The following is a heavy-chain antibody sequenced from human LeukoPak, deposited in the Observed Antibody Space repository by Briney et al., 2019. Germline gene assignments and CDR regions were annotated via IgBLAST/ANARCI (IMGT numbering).Heavy chain of an antibody. Sequence: GGSLRLSCAASGFTFSSYWMSWVRQAPRKGLEWVANIKQDGSEKYYVDSVKGRFTISRDNAKNSLYLQMNSLRAEDTAVYYCARDRVPPAAQVGFQHWGQGTLVTVSS. D-gene: IGHD6-13*01. CDR1: GFTFSSYW. CDR2: IKQDGSEK. V-gene: IGHV3-7*01. J-gene: IGHJ1*01. CDR3: ARDRVPPAAQVGFQH.